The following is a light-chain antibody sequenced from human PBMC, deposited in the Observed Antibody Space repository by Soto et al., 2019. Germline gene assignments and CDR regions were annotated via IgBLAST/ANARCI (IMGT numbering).Light chain of an antibody. V-gene: IGKV3-20*01. CDR1: QSVSSSY. Sequence: EVVVTQSPATLSVSPGERATLSCRASQSVSSSYLAWYQQKPGQAPRLLIYGASSRATGIPDRFSGSGSGTDFTLTISRLEPEDSAVYYCQQHGTTFGQGTKVDIK. J-gene: IGKJ1*01. CDR2: GAS. CDR3: QQHGTT.